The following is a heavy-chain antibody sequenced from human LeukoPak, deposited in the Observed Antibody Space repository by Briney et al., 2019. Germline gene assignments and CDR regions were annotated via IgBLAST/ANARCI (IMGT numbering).Heavy chain of an antibody. D-gene: IGHD4-23*01. CDR3: ARSAVGNLDY. CDR1: GYTFTGNY. J-gene: IGHJ4*02. V-gene: IGHV1-2*02. Sequence: ASVKVSCKASGYTFTGNYMHWVRRAPGHGLEWMGWIDPNSGGTNHAQKFQGRVTMTRDTSISTAYMELSRLRSDDTAVYYCARSAVGNLDYWGQGTLVTVSS. CDR2: IDPNSGGT.